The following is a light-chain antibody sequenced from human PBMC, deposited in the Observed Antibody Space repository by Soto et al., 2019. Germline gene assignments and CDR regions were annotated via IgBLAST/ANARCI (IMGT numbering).Light chain of an antibody. CDR3: QQYNNYTCT. V-gene: IGKV1D-16*01. CDR1: QGISRW. J-gene: IGKJ1*01. Sequence: DIQMTQFPSSVSASVGDRVTISCRASQGISRWLAWYQQKPGKAPKLLIYSASTLESGVPSRFSGSGSGTDFTLTINSLQPDDFATYYCQQYNNYTCTFGEGTKVDI. CDR2: SAS.